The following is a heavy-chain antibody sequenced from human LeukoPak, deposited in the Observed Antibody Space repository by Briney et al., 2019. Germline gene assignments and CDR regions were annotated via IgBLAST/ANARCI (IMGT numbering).Heavy chain of an antibody. D-gene: IGHD1-26*01. J-gene: IGHJ4*02. Sequence: ASVKVSCKASGYTFTGYHMHWVRQAPGQGLEWMGRINPNSGGTNSAQKFYGRVTMTRDTSISTAYMELSRLTSDDTAVYYCARGEVGATAHFDYWGQGTLVTVSS. CDR2: INPNSGGT. CDR3: ARGEVGATAHFDY. V-gene: IGHV1-2*06. CDR1: GYTFTGYH.